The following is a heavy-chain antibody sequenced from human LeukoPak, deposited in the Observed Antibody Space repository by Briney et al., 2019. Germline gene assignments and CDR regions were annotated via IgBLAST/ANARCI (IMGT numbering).Heavy chain of an antibody. J-gene: IGHJ4*02. CDR2: FGASSTST. Sequence: GGSLRLSCAASGFVFSSYGMSWVRQSPGKGLEWVSTFGASSTSTYYADSVKGRFTISRDNSKNTLYLQMNSLRDEDTAVYYCAKGDTYYDLLTCFDFWGPGTLVTVSS. CDR1: GFVFSSYG. D-gene: IGHD3-9*01. V-gene: IGHV3-23*01. CDR3: AKGDTYYDLLTCFDF.